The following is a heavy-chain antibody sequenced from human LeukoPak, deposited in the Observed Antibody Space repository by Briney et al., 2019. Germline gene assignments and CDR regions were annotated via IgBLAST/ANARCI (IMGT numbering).Heavy chain of an antibody. J-gene: IGHJ6*03. D-gene: IGHD3-10*01. CDR3: ASLTNYYGSGSPPLYYYYMDV. CDR1: GGSISSYY. Sequence: SETLSLTCTVSGGSISSYYWSWIRQPAGKGLEWIGRIYTSGSTNYNPSLKSRVTMSVDTSKNQFSLKLSSVTAADTAVYYCASLTNYYGSGSPPLYYYYMDVWGKGTTVTVSS. V-gene: IGHV4-4*07. CDR2: IYTSGST.